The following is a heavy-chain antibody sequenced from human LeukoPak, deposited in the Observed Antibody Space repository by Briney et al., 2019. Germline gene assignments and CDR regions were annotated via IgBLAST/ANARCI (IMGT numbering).Heavy chain of an antibody. CDR2: MSGSGDRT. J-gene: IGHJ4*02. D-gene: IGHD3-22*01. Sequence: GGSLRLSCAASGFTFSSYAMTWVRQAPGKGLEWVSTMSGSGDRTYYADSVKGRFTISRDNFKNTLFLEMNSLEVEDTAVYYCAKDQRGYMTMILLEYWGQGTLVTVSS. CDR3: AKDQRGYMTMILLEY. V-gene: IGHV3-23*01. CDR1: GFTFSSYA.